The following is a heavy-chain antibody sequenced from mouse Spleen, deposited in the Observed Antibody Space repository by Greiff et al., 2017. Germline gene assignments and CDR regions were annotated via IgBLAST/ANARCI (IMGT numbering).Heavy chain of an antibody. CDR1: GYSITSGYY. Sequence: EVQLVESGPGLVKPSQSLSLTCSVTGYSITSGYYWNWIRQFPGNKLEWMGYISYDGSNNYNPSLKNRISITRDTSKNQFFLMLNSVTTEDTATYYCAREGYGNYNAMDYWGQGTSVTVSS. V-gene: IGHV3-6*01. CDR2: ISYDGSN. D-gene: IGHD2-10*02. CDR3: AREGYGNYNAMDY. J-gene: IGHJ4*01.